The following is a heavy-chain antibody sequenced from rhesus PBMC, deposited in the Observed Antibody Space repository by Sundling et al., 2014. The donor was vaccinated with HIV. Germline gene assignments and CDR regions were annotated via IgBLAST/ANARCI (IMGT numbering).Heavy chain of an antibody. CDR3: ATHRSGWFGYGLDS. V-gene: IGHV4S2*01. CDR1: GASFSSNY. Sequence: QVQLQESGPGLVKPSETLPLTCAVSGASFSSNYWNWIRQAPGKGLEWIGRIYGSGGSTDYNPSLKSRVTISIDTSKNQFSLKLFSVTAADTAVYYCATHRSGWFGYGLDSWGQGVVVTVSS. J-gene: IGHJ6*01. CDR2: IYGSGGST. D-gene: IGHD6-31*01.